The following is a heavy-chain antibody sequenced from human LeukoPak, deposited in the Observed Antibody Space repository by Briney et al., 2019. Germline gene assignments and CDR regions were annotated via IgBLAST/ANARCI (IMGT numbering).Heavy chain of an antibody. CDR2: INQDGSGK. Sequence: PGGSLRLSCAAFGFTFNNYWMSWVRQAPGKELEWVANINQDGSGKHYVDSVKGRFTISRDNAKNSLYLQMNSLRAEDTAVYFCAKASIAGAIGVLDYWGQGTLVTVSS. CDR1: GFTFNNYW. D-gene: IGHD1-26*01. J-gene: IGHJ4*02. V-gene: IGHV3-7*01. CDR3: AKASIAGAIGVLDY.